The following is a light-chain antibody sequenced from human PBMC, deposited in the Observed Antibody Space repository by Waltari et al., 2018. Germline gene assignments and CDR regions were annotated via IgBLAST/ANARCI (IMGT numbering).Light chain of an antibody. CDR3: QQRSNWPPLT. Sequence: ELVLTRSPAPLSLSPGERATLSCRASQSVSSNLAWYQQKPGEAPRLLIYDASNRATGIPARFSGSGSGTDFTLTISSLEPEDFAVYYCQQRSNWPPLTFGGGTKVEIK. CDR1: QSVSSN. J-gene: IGKJ4*01. CDR2: DAS. V-gene: IGKV3-11*01.